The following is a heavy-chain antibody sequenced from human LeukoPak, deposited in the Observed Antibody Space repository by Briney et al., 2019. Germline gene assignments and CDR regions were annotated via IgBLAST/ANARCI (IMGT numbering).Heavy chain of an antibody. CDR1: GGSFSGYY. V-gene: IGHV4-34*01. D-gene: IGHD3-10*01. CDR2: INHSGST. Sequence: SETLSLTCAVYGGSFSGYYWSWLRQPPGKGLEWIGEINHSGSTIYNPSLKSRVTISVDTSKNQFSLKLSSVTAADTAVYYCARAGYYYGSGGYREDYWGQGTLVTVSS. CDR3: ARAGYYYGSGGYREDY. J-gene: IGHJ4*02.